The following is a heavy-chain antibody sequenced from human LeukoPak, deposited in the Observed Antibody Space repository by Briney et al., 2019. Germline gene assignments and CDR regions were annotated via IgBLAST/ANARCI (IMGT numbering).Heavy chain of an antibody. CDR1: GFTFSNYG. D-gene: IGHD5-18*01. V-gene: IGHV3-30*18. Sequence: PGGSLRLSCAASGFTFSNYGIHWVRQAPGKGLEWVAVISYDGSNKYYADSVKGRFTISRDNSKNTLYLQMNSLRAEDTAVYYCAKDPGKSGYSYGPYFDYWGQGTLVTVSS. J-gene: IGHJ4*02. CDR3: AKDPGKSGYSYGPYFDY. CDR2: ISYDGSNK.